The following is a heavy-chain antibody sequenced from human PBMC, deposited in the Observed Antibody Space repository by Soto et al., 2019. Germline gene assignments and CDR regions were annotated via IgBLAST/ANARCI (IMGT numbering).Heavy chain of an antibody. D-gene: IGHD3-10*01. V-gene: IGHV3-23*01. CDR1: GFTFSTYA. CDR2: ISGSGGAT. J-gene: IGHJ4*02. Sequence: GGSLRLSSAASGFTFSTYAMSWVRQAPGKGLEWVSTISGSGGATYYADSVKGRFTISRDNAKNILYLQMNSLGVDDTAVYYCATAGSYRFDYWGLGTLVTVSS. CDR3: ATAGSYRFDY.